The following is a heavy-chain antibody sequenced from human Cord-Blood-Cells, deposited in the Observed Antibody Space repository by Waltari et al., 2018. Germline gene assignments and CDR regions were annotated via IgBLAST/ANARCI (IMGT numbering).Heavy chain of an antibody. J-gene: IGHJ4*02. CDR1: GFTVSSNY. CDR3: ARGPPTVTTYYFDY. D-gene: IGHD4-4*01. Sequence: EVQLVESGGGLIQPGGSLRLSCAASGFTVSSNYMSWVRQAPGKGLGGVSVIYSGGSTYYADSVKGRFTISRDNSKNTLYLQMNSLRAEDTAVYYCARGPPTVTTYYFDYWGQGTLVTVSS. CDR2: IYSGGST. V-gene: IGHV3-53*01.